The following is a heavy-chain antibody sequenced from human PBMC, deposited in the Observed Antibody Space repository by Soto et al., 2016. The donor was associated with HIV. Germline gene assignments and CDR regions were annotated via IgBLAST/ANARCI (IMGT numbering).Heavy chain of an antibody. CDR1: GYIFSDYY. CDR3: ATGRVSQMVRGD. J-gene: IGHJ1*01. D-gene: IGHD3-10*01. Sequence: QVQLVQSGAEVKKPGASVKVSCKASGYIFSDYYMHWVRQAPGQGLEWMGWINPKSGATNYAQKFQGRVTMTRDTSINTAYMEVTSLKSDDTAVYYCATGRVSQMVRGDWGQGIPGHRPL. CDR2: INPKSGAT. V-gene: IGHV1-2*02.